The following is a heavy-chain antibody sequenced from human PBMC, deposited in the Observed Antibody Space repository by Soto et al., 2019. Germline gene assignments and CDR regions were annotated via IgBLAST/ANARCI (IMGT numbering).Heavy chain of an antibody. CDR3: ASYGDYSPDYFDY. V-gene: IGHV4-59*08. Sequence: PSETLSLTCTVSGGSISSYYWSWIRQPPGKGLEWIGYIYSSGSTNYNPSLKSRVTISVDTSKNQFSLKLSSVTAADTAVYYCASYGDYSPDYFDYWGQGTLVTVSS. CDR2: IYSSGST. CDR1: GGSISSYY. D-gene: IGHD4-17*01. J-gene: IGHJ4*02.